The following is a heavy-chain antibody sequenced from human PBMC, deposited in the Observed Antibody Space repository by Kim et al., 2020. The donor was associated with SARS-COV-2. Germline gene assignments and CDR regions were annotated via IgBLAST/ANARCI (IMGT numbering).Heavy chain of an antibody. Sequence: PYLKSRVTISVDTSKNQFSLKLSSVTAADTAVYYCARAPIVVVITHFDYWGQGTLVTVSS. V-gene: IGHV4-31*02. D-gene: IGHD3-22*01. J-gene: IGHJ4*02. CDR3: ARAPIVVVITHFDY.